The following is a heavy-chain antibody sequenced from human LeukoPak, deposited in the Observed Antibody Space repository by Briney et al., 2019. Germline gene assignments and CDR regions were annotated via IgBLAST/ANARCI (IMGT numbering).Heavy chain of an antibody. CDR2: INAYNGNT. CDR3: ARGEKPYDY. CDR1: GYTFTYYV. D-gene: IGHD1-26*01. Sequence: ASVKVSCKTSGYTFTYYVISWVRQAPGQGLEWMGWINAYNGNTNDAQRFQGRVTMTTDTSTSTAYMELRSLRSDDTAVYYCARGEKPYDYWGQGTLVSVSS. V-gene: IGHV1-18*01. J-gene: IGHJ4*02.